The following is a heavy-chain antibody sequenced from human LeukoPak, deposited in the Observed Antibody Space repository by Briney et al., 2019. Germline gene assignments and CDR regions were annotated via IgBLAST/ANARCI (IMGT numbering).Heavy chain of an antibody. D-gene: IGHD3-22*01. V-gene: IGHV1-18*01. CDR3: ARSHYYDSSGYYYKDY. J-gene: IGHJ4*02. Sequence: ASAKVSCKASGYTFANYGISWVRQAPGQGLEWMGWISAYNGNTNFAQKLQGRVTMTTDTSTSTAYMELRSLRSDDTAVYYCARSHYYDSSGYYYKDYWGQGTLVTVSS. CDR2: ISAYNGNT. CDR1: GYTFANYG.